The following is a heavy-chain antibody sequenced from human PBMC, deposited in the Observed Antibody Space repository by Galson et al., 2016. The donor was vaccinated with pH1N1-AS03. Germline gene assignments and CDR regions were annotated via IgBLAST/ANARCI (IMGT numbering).Heavy chain of an antibody. CDR1: GFPFSGYE. CDR3: VRPSSGSFRY. D-gene: IGHD1-26*01. Sequence: SLRLSCAASGFPFSGYEMNWVRQAPRKGLEWISYISYSGDTENYADSVKGRLSISRDNAKNSLYLQMSALRPEDTAVYYCVRPSSGSFRYWGPETLVTVSS. J-gene: IGHJ4*02. CDR2: ISYSGDTE. V-gene: IGHV3-48*03.